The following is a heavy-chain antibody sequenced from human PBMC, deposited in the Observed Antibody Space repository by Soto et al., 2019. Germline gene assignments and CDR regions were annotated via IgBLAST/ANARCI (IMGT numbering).Heavy chain of an antibody. CDR3: AYDRNDIPTYVVYF. CDR1: GFTFNNYA. J-gene: IGHJ6*02. Sequence: GGSLRLSCAASGFTFNNYAMSWVRQAPGEGLEWVSGISSSGGKIYYADSVKGRFTISRDSSKSTLYLQMNSLRAEDTAVYHCAYDRNDIPTYVVYFRARGTSVPVS. CDR2: ISSSGGKI. V-gene: IGHV3-23*01. D-gene: IGHD3-16*01.